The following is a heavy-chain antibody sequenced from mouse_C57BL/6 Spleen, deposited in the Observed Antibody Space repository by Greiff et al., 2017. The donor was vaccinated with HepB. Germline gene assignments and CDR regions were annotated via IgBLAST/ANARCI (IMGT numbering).Heavy chain of an antibody. J-gene: IGHJ1*03. CDR3: ARYVGYFDV. CDR2: IRNKANGYTT. CDR1: GFTFTDYY. V-gene: IGHV7-3*01. Sequence: EVQRVESGGGLVQPGGSLSLSCAASGFTFTDYYMSWVRQPPGKALEWLGFIRNKANGYTTEYSASVKGRFTISRDNSQSILYLQMNALRAEDSATYYCARYVGYFDVWGTGTTVTVSS.